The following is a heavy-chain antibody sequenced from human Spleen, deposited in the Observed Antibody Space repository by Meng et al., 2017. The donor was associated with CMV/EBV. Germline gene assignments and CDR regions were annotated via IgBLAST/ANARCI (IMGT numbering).Heavy chain of an antibody. J-gene: IGHJ6*02. D-gene: IGHD3-3*01. CDR1: GFTFSSYW. CDR3: ARDRGVERITIFGVVIEGDYYYGMDV. Sequence: GESLKISCAASGFTFSSYWMSWVRQAPGKGLEWVANIKQDGSEKYYVDSVKGRFTISRDNAKNSLYLQMNSLRAEDTAVYYCARDRGVERITIFGVVIEGDYYYGMDVWGQGTTVTVSS. CDR2: IKQDGSEK. V-gene: IGHV3-7*01.